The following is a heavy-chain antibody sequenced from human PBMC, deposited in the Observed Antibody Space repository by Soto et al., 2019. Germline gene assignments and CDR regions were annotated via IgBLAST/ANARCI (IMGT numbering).Heavy chain of an antibody. V-gene: IGHV4-59*01. CDR2: IYYSGST. CDR3: ARGITMVRGQDNWFDP. J-gene: IGHJ5*02. D-gene: IGHD3-10*01. CDR1: GGSISSYY. Sequence: PSETLSLTCTVSGGSISSYYWSWIRQPPGKGLEWIGYIYYSGSTNYNPSLKSRVTISVDTSKNQFSLKLSSVTAADTAVYYCARGITMVRGQDNWFDPSGQGTLVTVSS.